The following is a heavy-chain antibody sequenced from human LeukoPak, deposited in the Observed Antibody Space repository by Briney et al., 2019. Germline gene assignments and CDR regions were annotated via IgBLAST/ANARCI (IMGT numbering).Heavy chain of an antibody. J-gene: IGHJ5*02. CDR2: INPNSGGT. Sequence: ASVKVSCKASGYTFTGYYMHWVRQAPGQGLEWMGWINPNSGGTNYAQKFQGRVTMTRNTSISTAYMELSSLRSEDTAVYYCARGQGGRFTIFGVVIRRFDPWGQGTLVTVSS. CDR3: ARGQGGRFTIFGVVIRRFDP. V-gene: IGHV1-2*02. D-gene: IGHD3-3*01. CDR1: GYTFTGYY.